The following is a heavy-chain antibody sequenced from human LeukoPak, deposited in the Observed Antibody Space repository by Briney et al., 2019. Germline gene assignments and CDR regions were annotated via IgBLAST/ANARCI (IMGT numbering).Heavy chain of an antibody. CDR2: ISSSGSML. CDR3: ASQQSFHYYYMDV. V-gene: IGHV3-11*04. Sequence: GGSLRLSCTVSGFTFSDYYMSWVRQAPGKGLEWVSYISSSGSMLHYADSVEGRFTISRDNGKSSLYLQMSSLRVEDTAVYYCASQQSFHYYYMDVWGKGTTVTVSS. J-gene: IGHJ6*03. D-gene: IGHD2/OR15-2a*01. CDR1: GFTFSDYY.